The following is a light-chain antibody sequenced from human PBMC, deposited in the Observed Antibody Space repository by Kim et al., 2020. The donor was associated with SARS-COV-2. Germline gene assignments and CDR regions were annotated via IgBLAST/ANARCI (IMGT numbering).Light chain of an antibody. V-gene: IGKV3-20*01. CDR1: LSVTSP. Sequence: LSPGDRPTLSCRASLSVTSPLAWYQQRPGQAPRILIYGASSRATGIPVRFSGSGSGTDFTVTISRLEPEDFAVYYCQQYGSSPLTFGGGTKVDIK. CDR2: GAS. J-gene: IGKJ4*01. CDR3: QQYGSSPLT.